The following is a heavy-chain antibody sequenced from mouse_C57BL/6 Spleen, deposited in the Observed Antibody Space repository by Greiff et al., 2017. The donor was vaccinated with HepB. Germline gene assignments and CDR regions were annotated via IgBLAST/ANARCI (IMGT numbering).Heavy chain of an antibody. Sequence: QVQLQQSGAELVRPGASVTLSCKASGYTFTDYEMHWVKQTPVHGLEWIGAIDPETGGTAYNQKFKGKAILTADKSSSTAYMELRSLTSEDSAVYYCTRFLITTVVHYYAMDYWGQGTSVTVSS. CDR3: TRFLITTVVHYYAMDY. CDR2: IDPETGGT. J-gene: IGHJ4*01. V-gene: IGHV1-15*01. CDR1: GYTFTDYE. D-gene: IGHD1-1*01.